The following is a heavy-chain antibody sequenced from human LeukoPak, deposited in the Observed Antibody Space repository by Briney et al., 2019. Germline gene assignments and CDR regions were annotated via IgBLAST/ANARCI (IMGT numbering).Heavy chain of an antibody. V-gene: IGHV1-24*01. CDR2: FDPEDGET. D-gene: IGHD5-18*01. CDR1: GYTLTELS. Sequence: ASVKVSCKVSGYTLTELSMHWVRQAPGKGLEWMGGFDPEDGETIYAQKFQGRVTMTRDTSTSTVYMELRSLRSDDTAVYYCAREDYTAMIYWGQGTLVTVSS. CDR3: AREDYTAMIY. J-gene: IGHJ4*02.